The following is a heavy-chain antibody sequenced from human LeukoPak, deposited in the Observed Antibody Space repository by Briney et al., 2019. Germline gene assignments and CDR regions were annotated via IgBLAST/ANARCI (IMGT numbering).Heavy chain of an antibody. D-gene: IGHD3-10*01. V-gene: IGHV3-53*01. J-gene: IGHJ4*02. CDR1: GFTVSSNY. CDR2: IYSGGST. Sequence: GGSLRLSCAASGFTVSSNYMSWVRQAPGKGLEWVSVIYSGGSTYYADSVKGRFTISRDNSKNTLYLQMNSLRAEDTAVYYCARGVLYYGSGSHLDYWGQGTLVTVSS. CDR3: ARGVLYYGSGSHLDY.